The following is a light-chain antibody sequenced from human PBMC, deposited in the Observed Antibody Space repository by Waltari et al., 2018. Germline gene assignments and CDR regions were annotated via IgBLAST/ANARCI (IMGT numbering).Light chain of an antibody. J-gene: IGKJ2*01. V-gene: IGKV1-5*01. CDR1: QSISSW. CDR2: DAS. CDR3: QQYNTYLT. Sequence: DIQMTQSPSTLSASVGDIVTITCRASQSISSWLAWYQQRPGKAPKLLIYDASTLESGVPSRFSGSGSGTEFTLTISSLQPDDLATYYCQQYNTYLTFGQGTKLEIK.